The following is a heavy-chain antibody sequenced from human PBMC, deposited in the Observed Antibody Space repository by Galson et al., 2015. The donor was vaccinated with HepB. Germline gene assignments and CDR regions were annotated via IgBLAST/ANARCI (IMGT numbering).Heavy chain of an antibody. D-gene: IGHD3-10*01. V-gene: IGHV4-39*01. CDR1: GGSISSSSYY. J-gene: IGHJ2*01. Sequence: LSLTCTVSGGSISSSSYYWGWIRQPPGKGLEWIGSIYYSGSTYYNPSLKSRVTISVDTSKNQFSLKLSSVTAAETAVYYCARVFFGSGNSPAYWYFDLWGRGTLVSFSS. CDR3: ARVFFGSGNSPAYWYFDL. CDR2: IYYSGST.